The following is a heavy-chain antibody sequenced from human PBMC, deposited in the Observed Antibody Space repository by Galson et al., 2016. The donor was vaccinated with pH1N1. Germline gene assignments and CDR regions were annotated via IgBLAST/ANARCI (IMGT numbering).Heavy chain of an antibody. Sequence: SLRLSCAASGFSFSSYWMSWVRQAPGKGLEWVANIKQGGSEIHYMDSVKGRFTISRDNAKSSVYLQMNSLRAEDTAVYYCTRKIGADWGQGTLLTVSS. D-gene: IGHD3-22*01. V-gene: IGHV3-7*01. J-gene: IGHJ4*02. CDR2: IKQGGSEI. CDR3: TRKIGAD. CDR1: GFSFSSYW.